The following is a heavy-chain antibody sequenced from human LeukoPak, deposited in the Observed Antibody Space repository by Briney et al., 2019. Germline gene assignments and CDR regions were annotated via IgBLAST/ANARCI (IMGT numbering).Heavy chain of an antibody. D-gene: IGHD1/OR15-1a*01. CDR1: GFTFSSYA. CDR3: AKDLEKQRPRMY. CDR2: ISGSGGST. J-gene: IGHJ4*02. Sequence: GGSLRLSCAASGFTFSSYAMSWVRQAPGKGLEWVSAISGSGGSTYYADSVKGRFTISRDNSKNTLYLQVSSLRAEDTAVYYCAKDLEKQRPRMYWAQGTLDTVPS. V-gene: IGHV3-23*01.